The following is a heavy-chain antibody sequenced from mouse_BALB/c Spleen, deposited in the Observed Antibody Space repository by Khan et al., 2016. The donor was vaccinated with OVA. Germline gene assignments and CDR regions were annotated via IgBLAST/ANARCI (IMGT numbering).Heavy chain of an antibody. CDR3: ACELRGFAY. J-gene: IGHJ3*01. Sequence: EVKLEVSGPSLVKPSQTLSLTCSVTGDSITSGYWNWIRKFPGNKLEYMGYISYSGNTYYNPSLKSRISITRDTSKNQNYLQLNSVTTEDTATYXCACELRGFAYWGQGTLVTVSA. CDR1: GDSITSGY. V-gene: IGHV3-8*02. D-gene: IGHD1-1*01. CDR2: ISYSGNT.